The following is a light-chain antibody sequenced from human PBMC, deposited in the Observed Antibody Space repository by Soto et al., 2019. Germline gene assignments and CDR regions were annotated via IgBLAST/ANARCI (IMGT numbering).Light chain of an antibody. J-gene: IGKJ5*01. CDR2: GAS. CDR1: QSVSSSY. CDR3: QQYGRSHSTT. Sequence: EIVLTQSPGTLSLSPGERATLSCRASQSVSSSYLAWYQQKPGQAPRLLIYGASSRATGIPDRFSGSGSGTDFTHTISRLEPEEFTVYYCQQYGRSHSTTFGQGTLLETK. V-gene: IGKV3-20*01.